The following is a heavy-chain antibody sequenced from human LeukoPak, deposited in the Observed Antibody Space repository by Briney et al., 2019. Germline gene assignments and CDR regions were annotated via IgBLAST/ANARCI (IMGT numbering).Heavy chain of an antibody. V-gene: IGHV3-7*01. J-gene: IGHJ4*02. D-gene: IGHD1-7*01. CDR1: GFTFSSYW. CDR2: IRQDGNEI. Sequence: GGSLRLSCAASGFTFSSYWMSWVRQAPGKGLERVANIRQDGNEIFYVDSVKGRFTISRDNAENSLYLQMNSLRAEDTAVYYCATNWNYRFDYWGQGTLVAVSS. CDR3: ATNWNYRFDY.